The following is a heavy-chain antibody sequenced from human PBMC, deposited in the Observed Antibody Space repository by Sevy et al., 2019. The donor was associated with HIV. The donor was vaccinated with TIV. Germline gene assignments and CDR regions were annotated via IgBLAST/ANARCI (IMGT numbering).Heavy chain of an antibody. CDR3: ATTKDYYDSSGSPFDY. D-gene: IGHD3-22*01. CDR1: GYTLTQLS. V-gene: IGHV1-24*01. J-gene: IGHJ4*02. CDR2: FDPEDGET. Sequence: ASVKVSCKVSGYTLTQLSMHWVRQAPGKVLEWIGSFDPEDGETLYAQKFQGRVTMTEDTSTNTAYMELSSLRSEDTAVYYCATTKDYYDSSGSPFDYWGQGTLVTVSS.